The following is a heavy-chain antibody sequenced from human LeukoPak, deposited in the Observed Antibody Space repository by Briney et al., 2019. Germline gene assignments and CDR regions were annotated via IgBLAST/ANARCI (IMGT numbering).Heavy chain of an antibody. J-gene: IGHJ4*02. Sequence: ASVTVSCKASGGTFSSYAISWVRQAPGQGLEWMGGIIPIFGTANYAQKFQGRVTITADESTSTAYMELSSLRSEDTAVYYCAREGRRFGEFYFDYWGQGTLVTVSS. CDR3: AREGRRFGEFYFDY. D-gene: IGHD3-10*01. CDR1: GGTFSSYA. CDR2: IIPIFGTA. V-gene: IGHV1-69*13.